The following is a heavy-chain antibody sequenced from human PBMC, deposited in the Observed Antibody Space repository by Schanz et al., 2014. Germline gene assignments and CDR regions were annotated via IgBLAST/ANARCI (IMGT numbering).Heavy chain of an antibody. CDR2: ITYNGGTI. J-gene: IGHJ4*02. CDR3: ARDRRNADLDY. V-gene: IGHV3-48*01. D-gene: IGHD1-1*01. Sequence: EVHLLDSGGGLVQPGGSLRLSCAASGFTLSNYAMSWVRQAPGKGLEWISYITYNGGTIYYADSVKGRFTISRDNAKNSLYLEMNSLRAEDTALYYCARDRRNADLDYWGQGTLVTVSS. CDR1: GFTLSNYA.